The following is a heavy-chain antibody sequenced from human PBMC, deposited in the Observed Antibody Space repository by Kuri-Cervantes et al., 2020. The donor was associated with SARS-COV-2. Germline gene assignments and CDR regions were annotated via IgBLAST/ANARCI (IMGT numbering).Heavy chain of an antibody. V-gene: IGHV1-46*01. J-gene: IGHJ4*02. CDR2: INPSGGGT. D-gene: IGHD3-3*01. Sequence: ASVKVSCKASGYTFTSYYMHWVRQAPGQGLEWMGIINPSGGGTSYAQKFQGRVTMTRDTSTSTVYMELNSLISEDTAVYFCARPISGGFDSWGQGTLVTVSS. CDR1: GYTFTSYY. CDR3: ARPISGGFDS.